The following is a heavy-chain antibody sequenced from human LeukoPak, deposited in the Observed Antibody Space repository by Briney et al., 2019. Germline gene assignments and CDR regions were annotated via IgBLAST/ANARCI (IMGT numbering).Heavy chain of an antibody. Sequence: GGSLRLSCAASGFTFSSYAMHWVRQASGKGLEWVAVISYDGSNKYYADSVKGRFTISRDNSKNTLYLQMNSLRAEDTAVYYCARVPYGSKAFDIWGQGTMVTVSS. CDR1: GFTFSSYA. CDR2: ISYDGSNK. CDR3: ARVPYGSKAFDI. D-gene: IGHD3-10*01. J-gene: IGHJ3*02. V-gene: IGHV3-30-3*01.